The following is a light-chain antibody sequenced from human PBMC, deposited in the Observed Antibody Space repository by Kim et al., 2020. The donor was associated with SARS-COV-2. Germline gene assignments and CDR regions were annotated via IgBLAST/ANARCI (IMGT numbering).Light chain of an antibody. CDR2: DAS. CDR1: QSVSSTY. J-gene: IGKJ1*01. V-gene: IGKV3-20*01. Sequence: LAPGERATLSCRASQSVSSTYSAWYQQKPGQAPRLLIYDASSRATGIPDRFSGSGSGTDFTLTISRLEPEDFAVYYCQQYGSSPQTFGQGTKVEI. CDR3: QQYGSSPQT.